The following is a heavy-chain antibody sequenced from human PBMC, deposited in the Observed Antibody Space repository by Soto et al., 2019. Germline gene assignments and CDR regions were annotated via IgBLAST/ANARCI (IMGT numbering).Heavy chain of an antibody. CDR3: AGGGTPIDY. Sequence: QVQLVQSGAEVKKPGASVKVSCKTSGYTFTNFGLSWVRQAPGQGLEWMGWISAYNGNTNYAQNFQGRVTMTTDTSTSTAYMELRSLRSDGTDVYYCAGGGTPIDYWGQGTLVTVSS. J-gene: IGHJ4*02. V-gene: IGHV1-18*01. CDR2: ISAYNGNT. D-gene: IGHD3-16*01. CDR1: GYTFTNFG.